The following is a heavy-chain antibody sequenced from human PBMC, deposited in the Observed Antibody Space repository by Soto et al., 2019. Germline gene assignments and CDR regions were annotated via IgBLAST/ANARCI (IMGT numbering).Heavy chain of an antibody. Sequence: QVQLVQSGAEEKKPGASVKVSCKASGYTFTSYAMHWVRQAPGQRLEWMGWINAGNGNTKYSQKFQGRVTITRDTSASTAYMGLSRLRSEDTAVYYCARSIVVVTALDYWGQGTLVTVSS. J-gene: IGHJ4*02. D-gene: IGHD2-21*02. CDR2: INAGNGNT. CDR1: GYTFTSYA. CDR3: ARSIVVVTALDY. V-gene: IGHV1-3*05.